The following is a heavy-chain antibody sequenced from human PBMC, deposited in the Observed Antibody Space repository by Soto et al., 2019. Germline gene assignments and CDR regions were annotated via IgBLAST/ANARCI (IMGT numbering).Heavy chain of an antibody. Sequence: ASVKVSCKASGYTFTGYYMHWVRQAPGQGLEWMGWINPNSGGTNYAQKFQGRVTMTRDTSISTAYMELSRLRSDDTDVYYCARAALLRRVVVTTSSWFAPWGQGTLVTVS. D-gene: IGHD3-22*01. V-gene: IGHV1-2*02. CDR1: GYTFTGYY. CDR3: ARAALLRRVVVTTSSWFAP. J-gene: IGHJ5*02. CDR2: INPNSGGT.